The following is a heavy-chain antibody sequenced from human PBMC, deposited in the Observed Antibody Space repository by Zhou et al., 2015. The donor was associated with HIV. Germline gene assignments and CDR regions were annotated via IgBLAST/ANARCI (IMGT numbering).Heavy chain of an antibody. CDR2: VVPIYGRP. D-gene: IGHD4-17*01. CDR1: GGGFNTYA. V-gene: IGHV1-69*06. CDR3: TREGGAYGDHWSDL. J-gene: IGHJ5*02. Sequence: QVQLVQSGAEVRRPGSSVKVSCKTPGGGFNTYAINWVRQAPGQGLEWMGGVVPIYGRPNYAQTFQGRVTITADTSTSTVYMDLSSLRPEDTAVYFCTREGGAYGDHWSDLWGQGTLVTVSS.